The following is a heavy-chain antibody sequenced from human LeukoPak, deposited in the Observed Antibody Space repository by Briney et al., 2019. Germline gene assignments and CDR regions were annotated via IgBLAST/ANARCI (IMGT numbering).Heavy chain of an antibody. D-gene: IGHD3-16*02. CDR2: IYSGGST. J-gene: IGHJ5*02. CDR1: GFIFSNYA. V-gene: IGHV3-66*01. Sequence: GGSLRLSCAASGFIFSNYAMTWVRQAPGKGLEWVSVIYSGGSTYYADSVKGRFTISRDNSKNTLYLQMNSLRAEDTAVYYCAREGSMITFGGVIVNNALGDWFDPWGQGTLVTVSS. CDR3: AREGSMITFGGVIVNNALGDWFDP.